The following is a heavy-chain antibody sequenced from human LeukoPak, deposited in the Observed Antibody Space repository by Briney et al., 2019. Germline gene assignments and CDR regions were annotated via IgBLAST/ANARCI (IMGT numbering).Heavy chain of an antibody. J-gene: IGHJ5*02. D-gene: IGHD3-16*01. CDR3: ARSVGGGENWFDP. V-gene: IGHV1-18*01. CDR1: GYTFTSYG. CDR2: ISAYNGNT. Sequence: ASVKVSCKASGYTFTSYGISWVRQAPGQGLEWMGWISAYNGNTNYAQKFQGRVTMTRDTSISTAYMELSRLRSDDTAVYYCARSVGGGENWFDPWGQGTLVTVSS.